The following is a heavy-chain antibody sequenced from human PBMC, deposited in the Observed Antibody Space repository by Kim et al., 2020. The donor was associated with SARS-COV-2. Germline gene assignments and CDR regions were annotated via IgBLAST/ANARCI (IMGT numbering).Heavy chain of an antibody. CDR1: GFTFSSYA. CDR3: AKARGTYCTNGVCYTARGLYYYYYGMDV. D-gene: IGHD2-8*01. Sequence: GGSLRLSCAASGFTFSSYAMSWVRQAPGKGLEWVSAISGSGGSTYYADSVKGRFTISRDNSKNTLYLQMNSLRAEDTAVYYCAKARGTYCTNGVCYTARGLYYYYYGMDVWGQGTTVTVSS. V-gene: IGHV3-23*01. CDR2: ISGSGGST. J-gene: IGHJ6*02.